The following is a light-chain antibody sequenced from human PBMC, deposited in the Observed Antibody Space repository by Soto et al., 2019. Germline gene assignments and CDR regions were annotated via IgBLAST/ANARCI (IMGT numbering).Light chain of an antibody. J-gene: IGKJ1*01. CDR3: QQYGSLSWT. CDR2: GAS. CDR1: QNVDTKY. V-gene: IGKV3-20*01. Sequence: EIVLSQSPGTLSLSPGERATLSCRASQNVDTKYLAWYQQEPGQAPRIIIFGASGRATGIPDRFSGSGSGTDFTLTISRLEPEDFAVYYCQQYGSLSWTFGQGTKVDIK.